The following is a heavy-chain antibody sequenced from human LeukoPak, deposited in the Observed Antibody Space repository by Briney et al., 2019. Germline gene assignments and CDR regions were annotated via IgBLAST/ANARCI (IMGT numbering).Heavy chain of an antibody. V-gene: IGHV3-23*01. Sequence: GGCLRLSCAASGFTFSSYAMSWVRQAPGKGLEWVSAISGSGGSTFSADSVKGRFTISRDNSKNTLYLQLNSLRAEDTAVYYCAKQESWSNFDSWGQGTLVTVSS. CDR2: ISGSGGST. CDR3: AKQESWSNFDS. J-gene: IGHJ4*02. D-gene: IGHD2-15*01. CDR1: GFTFSSYA.